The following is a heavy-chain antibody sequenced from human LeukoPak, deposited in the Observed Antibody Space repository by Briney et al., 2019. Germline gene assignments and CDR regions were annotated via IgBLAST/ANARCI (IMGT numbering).Heavy chain of an antibody. CDR2: INHSGST. D-gene: IGHD3-10*01. CDR3: ARRSYYYGSGSPFPY. Sequence: PSETLSLTCAVYGGSFSGYYWSWIRQPPGKGLEWIGEINHSGSTNYNPSLKSRVTISVDTSKNQFSLKLSSVTAADTAVYYCARRSYYYGSGSPFPYWGQGTLVTVS. J-gene: IGHJ4*02. CDR1: GGSFSGYY. V-gene: IGHV4-34*01.